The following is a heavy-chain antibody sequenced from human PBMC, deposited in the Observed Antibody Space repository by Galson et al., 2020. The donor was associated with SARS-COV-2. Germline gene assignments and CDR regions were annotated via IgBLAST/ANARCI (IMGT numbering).Heavy chain of an antibody. D-gene: IGHD3-10*01. CDR2: IYWNDDE. CDR1: GFSLSTSGVG. Sequence: SGPTPAKPPQTLTLTCTFSGFSLSTSGVGVGWIRQPPGKPLEWLAPIYWNDDERYSPSLKSRLTITKDTSKNQVVLTMTNMDPVDTATYYCAHRLKDGSGSYFLLDYWGQGILVTVSS. CDR3: AHRLKDGSGSYFLLDY. J-gene: IGHJ4*02. V-gene: IGHV2-5*01.